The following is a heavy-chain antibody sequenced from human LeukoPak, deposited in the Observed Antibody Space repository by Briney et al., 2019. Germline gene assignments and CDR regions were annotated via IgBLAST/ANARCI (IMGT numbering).Heavy chain of an antibody. V-gene: IGHV4-59*01. CDR2: IFYSGTT. J-gene: IGHJ4*02. CDR3: ARDAENGDPFDY. D-gene: IGHD4-17*01. CDR1: GGSISSYY. Sequence: SETLSLTCTVSGGSISSYYWSWIRQPPGKGLEWIGFIFYSGTTNYNPSLKSRVTISVDTSKNQFSLKLSSVTAADTAVYYCARDAENGDPFDYWGQGTLVTVSS.